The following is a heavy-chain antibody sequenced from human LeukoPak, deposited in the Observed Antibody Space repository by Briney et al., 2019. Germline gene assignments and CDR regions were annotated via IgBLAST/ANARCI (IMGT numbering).Heavy chain of an antibody. CDR2: IKRNTDPGTT. V-gene: IGHV3-15*01. CDR1: GLDFRNAW. Sequence: GGSLRLSCAASGLDFRNAWMSWVRQAPGKGPPPLAHIKRNTDPGTTSYVAPVEGRFTVSRDDSKNTLYLQMNSLKIEDTGVYYCSTGDRGWQDYWGRGTLVTVSS. CDR3: STGDRGWQDY. J-gene: IGHJ4*02. D-gene: IGHD6-19*01.